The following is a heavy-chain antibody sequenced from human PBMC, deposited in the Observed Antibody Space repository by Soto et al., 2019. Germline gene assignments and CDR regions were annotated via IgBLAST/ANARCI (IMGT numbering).Heavy chain of an antibody. V-gene: IGHV4-4*02. CDR2: IFHTGGT. J-gene: IGHJ4*02. CDR1: SDSIAGENW. Sequence: QVQLQESGPGLVKPSETLSLTCTVSSDSIAGENWWSWVRQPPGMGLEWIGEIFHTGGTNYNPSLTGRVTMEVDKSKNQFSLNLISATAADTAVYYCARVFSSGSGWMYYFDFWGQGTLVSVSS. D-gene: IGHD6-25*01. CDR3: ARVFSSGSGWMYYFDF.